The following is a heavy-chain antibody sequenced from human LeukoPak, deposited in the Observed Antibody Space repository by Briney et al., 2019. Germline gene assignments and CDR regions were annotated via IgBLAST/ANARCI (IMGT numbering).Heavy chain of an antibody. Sequence: PGGSLRLSCVVSGFDFSGFSMTWVRQAPGKGLEWVSLIYSGGSTYYADSVKGRFTISRDNSKNTLYLQMNSLRAEDTAVYYCASYSSLDYWGQGALVTVSS. J-gene: IGHJ4*02. CDR3: ASYSSLDY. D-gene: IGHD6-19*01. CDR1: GFDFSGFS. CDR2: IYSGGST. V-gene: IGHV3-66*01.